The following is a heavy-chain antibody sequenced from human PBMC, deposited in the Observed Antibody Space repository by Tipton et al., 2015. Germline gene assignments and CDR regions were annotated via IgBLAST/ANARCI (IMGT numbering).Heavy chain of an antibody. CDR1: GGSFSGYY. J-gene: IGHJ4*02. CDR3: ARHGEKYCSGGDCYPRSPDY. V-gene: IGHV4-34*01. CDR2: INHSGST. Sequence: TLSLTCAVYGGSFSGYYWNWIRQPPGKGLEWIGEINHSGSTNYNPSLKSRVTISVDTSMIHFSLKLSSVTAADTAVYYCARHGEKYCSGGDCYPRSPDYWGQGTLVTVSS. D-gene: IGHD2-15*01.